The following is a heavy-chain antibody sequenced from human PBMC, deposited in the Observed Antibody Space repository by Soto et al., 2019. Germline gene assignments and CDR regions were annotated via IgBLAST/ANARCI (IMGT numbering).Heavy chain of an antibody. CDR1: GGSISSFNW. CDR3: VRNGIGKGFDY. D-gene: IGHD1-26*01. V-gene: IGHV4-4*02. Sequence: QVQLQESGPGRVKPSETLTLTCAISGGSISSFNWWSWVRQPPGKGLDGIGQIYLGGSPTYIPSLSGRVTMSVDKSRNHFSLTLTSVTAADTAVYYCVRNGIGKGFDYWGQGTLVIVSS. J-gene: IGHJ4*02. CDR2: IYLGGSP.